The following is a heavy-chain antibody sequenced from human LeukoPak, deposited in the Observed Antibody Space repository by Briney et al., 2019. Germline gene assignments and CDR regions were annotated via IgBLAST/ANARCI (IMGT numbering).Heavy chain of an antibody. Sequence: GGSLRLSCAASGFTVSSYAMSWVRQAPGKGLEWVSAISGSGGSTYYADSVKGRFTISRDNSKNTLYLQMNSLRAEDTAVYYCAKDRRGYSYGYYFDYWGQGTLVTVSS. V-gene: IGHV3-23*01. CDR2: ISGSGGST. CDR1: GFTVSSYA. J-gene: IGHJ4*02. CDR3: AKDRRGYSYGYYFDY. D-gene: IGHD5-18*01.